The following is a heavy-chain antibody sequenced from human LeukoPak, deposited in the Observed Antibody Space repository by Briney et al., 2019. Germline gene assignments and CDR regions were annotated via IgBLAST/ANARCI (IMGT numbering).Heavy chain of an antibody. J-gene: IGHJ4*02. CDR3: AREGYYGSGSPPSLYFDY. Sequence: GGSLRLSCAASGFTFRNYVIHWVRQAPGKGLEWVAVTSSDLNAKLYADSVKGRFTISRDNSRSTLYLQMNSLRPEDTAIYYCAREGYYGSGSPPSLYFDYWGQGTLVTVSS. V-gene: IGHV3-30-3*01. D-gene: IGHD3-10*01. CDR2: TSSDLNAK. CDR1: GFTFRNYV.